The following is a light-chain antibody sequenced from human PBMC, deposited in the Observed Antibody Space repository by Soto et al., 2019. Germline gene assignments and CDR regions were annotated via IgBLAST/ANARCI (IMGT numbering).Light chain of an antibody. CDR1: SSEVGGYNY. V-gene: IGLV2-14*01. CDR2: DVS. J-gene: IGLJ1*01. CDR3: SSYASSSTDV. Sequence: QLVLTQPASVSGSPGQSITISCTGTSSEVGGYNYVSWYQQDPGKAPKVMIYDVSNRPSGVSHRFSASKSGNTASLTSSGLQADDEADYYCSSYASSSTDVFGTGTKLTVL.